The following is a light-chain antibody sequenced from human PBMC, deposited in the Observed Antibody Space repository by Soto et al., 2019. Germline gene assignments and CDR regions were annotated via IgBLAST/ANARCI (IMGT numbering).Light chain of an antibody. Sequence: QSVLTQPASVSGSPGQSITISCTGTSSDVGSYNLVSWYQQHPGKAPKLMIYEGIKWPSGVSNRFSGSKSGNTASLTISGLQAEDEADYYCSSYAGTSTLVRFGGGTQLTVL. CDR2: EGI. CDR3: SSYAGTSTLVR. V-gene: IGLV2-23*01. CDR1: SSDVGSYNL. J-gene: IGLJ2*01.